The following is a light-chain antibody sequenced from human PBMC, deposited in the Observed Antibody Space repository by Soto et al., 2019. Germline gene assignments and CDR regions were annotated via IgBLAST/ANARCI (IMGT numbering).Light chain of an antibody. V-gene: IGKV1-33*01. CDR3: QQYDNLP. Sequence: DIQMTQSPSSLSASVGDRVTITCQASQDISNYLNWYQQKPGKAPKLLIYDASNLETGVPSRFSGSGSGTDFSFTISSLQPEDIATYYCQQYDNLPFDGGTKVEIK. J-gene: IGKJ4*01. CDR1: QDISNY. CDR2: DAS.